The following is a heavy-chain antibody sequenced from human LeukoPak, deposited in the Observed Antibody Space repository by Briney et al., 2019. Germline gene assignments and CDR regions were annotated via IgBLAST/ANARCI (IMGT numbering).Heavy chain of an antibody. CDR3: AKDPQAVAGTNWFDP. CDR1: GFTFSTYG. D-gene: IGHD6-19*01. V-gene: IGHV3-30*02. CDR2: IRYDGSNK. J-gene: IGHJ5*02. Sequence: PGGSLRLFCGASGFTFSTYGMHWVRQAPGKGLEWVAFIRYDGSNKYYADSVKGRFTISRDNSKNTLYLQMNSLRAEDTAVYYCAKDPQAVAGTNWFDPWGQGTLVTVSS.